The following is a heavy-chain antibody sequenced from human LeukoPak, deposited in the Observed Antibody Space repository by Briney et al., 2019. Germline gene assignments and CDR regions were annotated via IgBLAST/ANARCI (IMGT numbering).Heavy chain of an antibody. CDR1: GFTFNNYW. CDR3: ARDSRALPS. J-gene: IGHJ4*02. V-gene: IGHV3-7*01. CDR2: IKQDGSEK. Sequence: PGGSLRLSCAASGFTFNNYWMSWVRQAPGKGLEWVANIKQDGSEKYYVDSVKGRVTISKDNVKNALYLQMNSLSADDAAMYYCARDSRALPSWGQGTLVTVSS.